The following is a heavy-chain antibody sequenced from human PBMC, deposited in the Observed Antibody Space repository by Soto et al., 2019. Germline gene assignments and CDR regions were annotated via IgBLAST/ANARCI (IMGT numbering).Heavy chain of an antibody. J-gene: IGHJ6*02. CDR1: GFSVSSNY. CDR3: ARDSRWIPYYHYGMDV. D-gene: IGHD5-18*01. Sequence: EVQLVESGGGLIQPGGSLRLSCAASGFSVSSNYMSWVRQAPGKGLEWVSVIYSGGNTHYADSVKGRFTISRDNSKNTLYLQMNSLRAEDTAVYYCARDSRWIPYYHYGMDVWGQGTTVSVSS. V-gene: IGHV3-53*01. CDR2: IYSGGNT.